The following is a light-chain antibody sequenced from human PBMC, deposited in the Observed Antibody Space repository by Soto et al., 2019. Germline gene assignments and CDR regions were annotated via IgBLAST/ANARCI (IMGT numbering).Light chain of an antibody. V-gene: IGKV3-20*01. Sequence: EIVLTQSPGTLSLSPGERATLSCRASQSVSSSYLAWYQQKPGQAPRLLIYGTSSRATGIPDRFSGNGSGTDFTLTISRLEPEDLALYYCQQYGSSPLVTFGPGTKVDV. J-gene: IGKJ3*01. CDR2: GTS. CDR1: QSVSSSY. CDR3: QQYGSSPLVT.